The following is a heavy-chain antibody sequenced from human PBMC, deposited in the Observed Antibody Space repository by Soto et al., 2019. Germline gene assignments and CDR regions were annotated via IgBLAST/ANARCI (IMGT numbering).Heavy chain of an antibody. J-gene: IGHJ4*02. CDR1: GYTFTGYY. Sequence: QVQLVQSGAEVKKPGASVKVSCKASGYTFTGYYMHWVRQAPGQGLEWMGWINPNSGGTNYAQKFQGRVTMTRDTSISTAYMELSRLRSDDTAVYYCAREAGLDIVVVTAIRAFSYWGQGTLVTVSS. CDR2: INPNSGGT. CDR3: AREAGLDIVVVTAIRAFSY. V-gene: IGHV1-2*02. D-gene: IGHD2-21*02.